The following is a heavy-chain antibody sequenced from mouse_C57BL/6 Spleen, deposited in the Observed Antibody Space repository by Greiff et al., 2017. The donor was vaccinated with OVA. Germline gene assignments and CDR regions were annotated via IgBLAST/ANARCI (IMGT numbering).Heavy chain of an antibody. V-gene: IGHV3-1*01. CDR2: ISYSGST. CDR1: GYSITSGYD. Sequence: EVQLQQSGPGMVKPSQSLSLTCTVTGYSITSGYDWHWIRHFPGNKLEWMGYISYSGSTNYNPSLKSRISITHDTSKNHFFLKLNSVTTEDTATYYCARDNYYGRGFAYWGQGTLVTVSA. CDR3: ARDNYYGRGFAY. J-gene: IGHJ3*01. D-gene: IGHD1-2*01.